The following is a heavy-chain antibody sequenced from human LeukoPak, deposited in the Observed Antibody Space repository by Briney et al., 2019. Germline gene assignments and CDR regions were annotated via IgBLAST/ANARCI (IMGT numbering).Heavy chain of an antibody. CDR2: MNPNSGNT. Sequence: GASVKISCKASGYTFTSYDINWVRQATGQGLEWMGWMNPNSGNTGYAQKFQGRVTITRNTSISTAYMELSSLRSEDTAVYYCARRGIWSGYFSFDYWGQGTLVTVSS. V-gene: IGHV1-8*03. CDR1: GYTFTSYD. CDR3: ARRGIWSGYFSFDY. D-gene: IGHD3-3*01. J-gene: IGHJ4*02.